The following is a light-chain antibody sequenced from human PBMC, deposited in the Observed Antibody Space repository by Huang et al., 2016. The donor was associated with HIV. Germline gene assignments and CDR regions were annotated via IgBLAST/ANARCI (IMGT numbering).Light chain of an antibody. Sequence: EIVMTQSPATLSVSPGERATLSCRASHGIRTNLAWYQQKPGQAPRLLIYDASARAIDVPDRISGSGSETDFTLTIRSVQSDDSAIYYCQEYNNWPPYTFSQGTKLEIK. CDR1: HGIRTN. J-gene: IGKJ2*01. CDR3: QEYNNWPPYT. V-gene: IGKV3-15*01. CDR2: DAS.